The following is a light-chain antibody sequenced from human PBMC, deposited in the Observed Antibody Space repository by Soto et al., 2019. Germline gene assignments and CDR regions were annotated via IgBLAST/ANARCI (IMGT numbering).Light chain of an antibody. V-gene: IGKV3-20*01. CDR2: DAS. CDR1: QSVSSSS. J-gene: IGKJ3*01. Sequence: EIVLTQSPGTLSLSPGERATLSCRASQSVSSSSLAWYQQKPGQAPRLLIYDASRRATGILDRFSGSGSGTDFPLPISSRDLEDFPVYYGQQYGSSLGAFGPGTKVDIK. CDR3: QQYGSSLGA.